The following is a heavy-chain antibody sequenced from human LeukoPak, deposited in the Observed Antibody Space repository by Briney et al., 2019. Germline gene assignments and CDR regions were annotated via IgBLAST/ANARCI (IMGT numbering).Heavy chain of an antibody. Sequence: GASVKVSCKASGGTFSSYTISWVRQAPGQGLEWMGRIIPILGIANYAQKFQGRVTITADKSTSTAYMELSSLRSEDTAVYYCARGDMDSSGYYLNWFDPWGQGTLVTVSS. J-gene: IGHJ5*02. CDR1: GGTFSSYT. D-gene: IGHD3-22*01. CDR3: ARGDMDSSGYYLNWFDP. V-gene: IGHV1-69*02. CDR2: IIPILGIA.